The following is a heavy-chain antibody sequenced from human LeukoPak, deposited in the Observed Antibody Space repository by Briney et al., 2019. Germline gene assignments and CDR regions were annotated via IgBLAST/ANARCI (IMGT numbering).Heavy chain of an antibody. CDR2: IYSGGST. V-gene: IGHV3-66*02. D-gene: IGHD4-17*01. Sequence: GGSLRLSCAASGFTVSSNYMSWVRQAPGKGLEWVSVIYSGGSTYYADSVKGRFTISRDNSKNTLYLQMNSLRAEDTAVYYCATRRVSYGDYEYWGQGSLVTVSS. CDR3: ATRRVSYGDYEY. CDR1: GFTVSSNY. J-gene: IGHJ4*02.